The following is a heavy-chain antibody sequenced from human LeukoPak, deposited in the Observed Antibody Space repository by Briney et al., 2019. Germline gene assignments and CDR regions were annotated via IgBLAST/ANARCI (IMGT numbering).Heavy chain of an antibody. CDR3: ARGPLWFGDFPNFDY. Sequence: ASVKVSCKASGYTFTSYGISWVRQAPGQGLEWMGWISAYNGNTNYAQKLQGRDTMTTDTSTSTAYMELRSLRSDDTAVYYCARGPLWFGDFPNFDYWGQGTLVTVSS. V-gene: IGHV1-18*01. D-gene: IGHD3-10*01. CDR1: GYTFTSYG. CDR2: ISAYNGNT. J-gene: IGHJ4*02.